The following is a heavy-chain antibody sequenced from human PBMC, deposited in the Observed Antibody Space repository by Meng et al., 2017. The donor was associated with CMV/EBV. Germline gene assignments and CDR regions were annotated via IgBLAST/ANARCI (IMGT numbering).Heavy chain of an antibody. CDR3: ARGMGQEVYDWGVFYYYGMDV. V-gene: IGHV4-38-2*02. D-gene: IGHD3-9*01. CDR1: GYSISSGYY. Sequence: SETLSLTCTVSGYSISSGYYWGWIRQPPGKGLEWIGIIYHSGSTYYNPPLKRRVIISVDTSQNQFSLKLSSVTAADTAVYYCARGMGQEVYDWGVFYYYGMDVWGQGATVTVSS. CDR2: IYHSGST. J-gene: IGHJ6*02.